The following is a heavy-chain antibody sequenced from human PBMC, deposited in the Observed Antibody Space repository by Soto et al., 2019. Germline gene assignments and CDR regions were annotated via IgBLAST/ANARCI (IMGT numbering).Heavy chain of an antibody. CDR2: IWFDGSNI. CDR1: GFTFSRYG. J-gene: IGHJ4*02. D-gene: IGHD3-3*01. Sequence: GGSLRLSCAASGFTFSRYGMHWVRQAPGKGLEWVAVIWFDGSNIYYGDSVKGRFTISRDNSKNTLYLQMNSLRAEDTAVYYCARDYNFGFMEGAGYWGQGTLVTVSS. CDR3: ARDYNFGFMEGAGY. V-gene: IGHV3-33*01.